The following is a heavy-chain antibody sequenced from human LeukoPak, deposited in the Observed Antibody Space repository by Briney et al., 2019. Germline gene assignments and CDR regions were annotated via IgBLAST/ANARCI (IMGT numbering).Heavy chain of an antibody. Sequence: GVSLRLSCGASGFTFSSYGMHWVRQAPGKGLEGVAVIWYDGSNKYYADSVKGRFTISRVNSKNTLYLQMNSLRAEDTAVYYCARLGYSYESDYWGQGTLVTVSS. V-gene: IGHV3-33*01. CDR2: IWYDGSNK. J-gene: IGHJ4*02. CDR1: GFTFSSYG. D-gene: IGHD5-18*01. CDR3: ARLGYSYESDY.